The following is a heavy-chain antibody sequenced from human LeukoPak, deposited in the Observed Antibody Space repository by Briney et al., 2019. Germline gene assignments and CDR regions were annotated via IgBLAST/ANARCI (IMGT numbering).Heavy chain of an antibody. Sequence: ASVKVSCKASGYTFTSYGISWVRQAPGQGLEWMGWISAYNRNTNYAQKLQGRVTMTTDTSTSTAYMELRSLRSDDTAVYYCARIGHYYDSSGYYRGDYYYYYGMDVWGQGTTVTVSS. V-gene: IGHV1-18*01. D-gene: IGHD3-22*01. J-gene: IGHJ6*02. CDR1: GYTFTSYG. CDR2: ISAYNRNT. CDR3: ARIGHYYDSSGYYRGDYYYYYGMDV.